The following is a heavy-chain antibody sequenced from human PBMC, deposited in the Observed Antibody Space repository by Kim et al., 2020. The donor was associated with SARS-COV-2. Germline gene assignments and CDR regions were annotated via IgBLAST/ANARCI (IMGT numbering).Heavy chain of an antibody. Sequence: GGSLRLSCAASGFTLSSYWMSWVRQAPGKGLEWVASIKQDGSEKYYVDSVKGRFTISTDNPKNSLYLQMNSLRAEDTAVYYCARRRGSYCFDYWGQGTLV. J-gene: IGHJ4*02. CDR2: IKQDGSEK. CDR1: GFTLSSYW. V-gene: IGHV3-7*01. D-gene: IGHD1-26*01. CDR3: ARRRGSYCFDY.